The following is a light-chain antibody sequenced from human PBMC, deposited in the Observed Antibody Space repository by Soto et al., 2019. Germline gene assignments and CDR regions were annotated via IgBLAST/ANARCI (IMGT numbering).Light chain of an antibody. CDR3: QKYSSAPT. J-gene: IGKJ4*01. CDR1: LAIRNS. V-gene: IGKV1-27*01. Sequence: DIQMTQSPSSLSASVGDRVTISCRASLAIRNSLAWYQQKPGSLPNLLIYAASTLQSGVPSRFSGSGSGTDFTLTISSLQPEDVATYFCQKYSSAPTFGGGTKVEIK. CDR2: AAS.